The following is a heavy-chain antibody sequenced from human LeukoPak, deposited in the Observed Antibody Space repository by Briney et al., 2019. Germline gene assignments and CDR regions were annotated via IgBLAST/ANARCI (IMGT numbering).Heavy chain of an antibody. D-gene: IGHD3-10*01. Sequence: GASVKVSCKASGYTFTSYDINWVRQATGQGLEWMGWMNPNSGNTGYAQKFQGRVTITRNTSISTAYMELSSLRSEDTAVYYCARARGSGSYYRVGYYYYYMDVWGKGTTVTISS. CDR1: GYTFTSYD. CDR2: MNPNSGNT. V-gene: IGHV1-8*03. J-gene: IGHJ6*03. CDR3: ARARGSGSYYRVGYYYYYMDV.